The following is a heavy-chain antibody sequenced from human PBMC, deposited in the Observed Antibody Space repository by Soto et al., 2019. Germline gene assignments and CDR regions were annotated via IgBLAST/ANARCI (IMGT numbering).Heavy chain of an antibody. V-gene: IGHV4-30-2*01. J-gene: IGHJ4*02. CDR3: ARGSYYYDSSGYYFDY. Sequence: QLQLQESGSGLVKPSQTLSLTCAVSGGSISSGGYSWSWIRQPPGKGLEWIGYIYHSGSTYYNPSLKRRVTISVDRSKNQFSLKLSSVTAADTAVYYCARGSYYYDSSGYYFDYWGQGTLVTVSS. CDR2: IYHSGST. CDR1: GGSISSGGYS. D-gene: IGHD3-22*01.